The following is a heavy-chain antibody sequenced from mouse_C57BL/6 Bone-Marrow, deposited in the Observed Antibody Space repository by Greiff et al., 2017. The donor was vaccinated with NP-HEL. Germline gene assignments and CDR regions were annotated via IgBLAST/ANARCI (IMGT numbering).Heavy chain of an antibody. CDR1: GFTFSNYW. V-gene: IGHV6-3*01. CDR3: TGPLNLERGDY. Sequence: EVQVVESGGGLVQPGGSMKLSCVASGFTFSNYWMNWVRQSPEKGLEWVAQIRLKSDNYATHYAESVKGRFTISRDDSKSSVYLQMNNLRAEDTGIYYCTGPLNLERGDYWGQGTTLTVSS. D-gene: IGHD2-10*02. CDR2: IRLKSDNYAT. J-gene: IGHJ2*01.